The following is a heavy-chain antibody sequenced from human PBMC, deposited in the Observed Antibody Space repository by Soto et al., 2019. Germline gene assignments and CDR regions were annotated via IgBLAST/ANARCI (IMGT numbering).Heavy chain of an antibody. CDR2: ISGSGGNR. CDR3: AKFPQWSLLAGLLGYFDL. Sequence: EVQLLESGGGLVQPGGSLSLSCAASGFTFSNYAMAWVRQAPGKGLEWVSAISGSGGNRFYADSVKGRFTLSRDNSRSTLYLQMNSLGAEDTAVYYCAKFPQWSLLAGLLGYFDLWGRGTLVTVSS. J-gene: IGHJ2*01. V-gene: IGHV3-23*01. D-gene: IGHD2-21*02. CDR1: GFTFSNYA.